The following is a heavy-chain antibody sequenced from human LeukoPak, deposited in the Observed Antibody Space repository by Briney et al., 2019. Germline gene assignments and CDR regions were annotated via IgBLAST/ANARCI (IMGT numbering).Heavy chain of an antibody. J-gene: IGHJ3*02. CDR1: GYTFTGYY. V-gene: IGHV1-2*02. CDR3: ARDREGPYDAFDI. Sequence: GASVKVSCKASGYTFTGYYMHWVRQAPGQGLEWMGWINPNSGDTNYAQKFQGRVTMTRDTSISTAYMELSRLRSDDTAVYYCARDREGPYDAFDIWGQGTMVTVSS. D-gene: IGHD1-26*01. CDR2: INPNSGDT.